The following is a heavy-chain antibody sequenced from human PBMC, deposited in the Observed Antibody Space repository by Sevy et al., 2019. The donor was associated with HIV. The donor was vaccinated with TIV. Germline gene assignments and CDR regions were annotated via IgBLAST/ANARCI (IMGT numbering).Heavy chain of an antibody. CDR3: ARHNKHYDFWSDLNWFDP. Sequence: SETLSLTCTVSGGSISSYYWSWIRRPPGKGLEWIGYLYYSGSTNDNPSLKSRVTISVDTSKNQFSLKLSSVTAADTAVYYCARHNKHYDFWSDLNWFDPWGQGTLVTVSS. CDR2: LYYSGST. D-gene: IGHD3-3*01. CDR1: GGSISSYY. V-gene: IGHV4-59*08. J-gene: IGHJ5*02.